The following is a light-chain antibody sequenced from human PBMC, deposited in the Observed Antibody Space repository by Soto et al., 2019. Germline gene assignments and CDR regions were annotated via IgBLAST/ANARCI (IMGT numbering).Light chain of an antibody. CDR1: QSVSSN. CDR2: GAS. CDR3: QQFSNWPRT. J-gene: IGKJ1*01. V-gene: IGKV3-15*01. Sequence: EIVMTQSPATLSVSPGERATPSRRASQSVSSNLAWYQQKSGQSPRLLIYGASTRATGIPARFSGSGSGTEFTLTISSLQSEDFAVYYCQQFSNWPRTFGQGTKVDIK.